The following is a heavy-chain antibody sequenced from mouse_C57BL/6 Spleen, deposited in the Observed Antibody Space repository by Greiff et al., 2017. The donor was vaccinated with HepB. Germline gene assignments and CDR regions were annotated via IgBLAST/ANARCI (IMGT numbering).Heavy chain of an antibody. J-gene: IGHJ2*01. Sequence: VKLMESGAELVRPGTSVKMSCKASGYTFTNYWIGWAKQRPGHGLEWIGDIYPGGGYTNYNEKFKGKATLTADKSSSTAYMQFSSLTSEDSAIYYCARLDYGSSYFDYWGQGTTLTVSS. CDR2: IYPGGGYT. CDR3: ARLDYGSSYFDY. V-gene: IGHV1-63*01. CDR1: GYTFTNYW. D-gene: IGHD1-1*01.